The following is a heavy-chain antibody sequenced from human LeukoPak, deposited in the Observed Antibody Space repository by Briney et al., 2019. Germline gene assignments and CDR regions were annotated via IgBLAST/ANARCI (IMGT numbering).Heavy chain of an antibody. Sequence: PLASVKVSCKASGYTFTSYDINWVRQATGQGLEWMGWMYPNSGNTGYAQKFQGRVTMTTNTSISTAYMELSSLRSEDTAVYYCGRQEYGSGSYHLVYWGQGTLVTVSS. CDR3: GRQEYGSGSYHLVY. D-gene: IGHD3-10*01. CDR2: MYPNSGNT. V-gene: IGHV1-8*01. CDR1: GYTFTSYD. J-gene: IGHJ4*02.